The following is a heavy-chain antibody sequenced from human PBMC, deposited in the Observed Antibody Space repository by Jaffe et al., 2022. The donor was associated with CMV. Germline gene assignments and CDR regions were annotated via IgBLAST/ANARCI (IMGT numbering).Heavy chain of an antibody. J-gene: IGHJ6*02. CDR3: AKDLGAAGYDFWSGYYEYYGMDV. D-gene: IGHD3-3*01. V-gene: IGHV3-9*01. Sequence: EVQLVESGGGLVQPGRSLRLSCAASGFTFDDYAMHWVRQAPGKGLEWVSGISWNSGSIGYADSVKGRFTISRDNAKNSLYLQMNSLRAEDTALYYCAKDLGAAGYDFWSGYYEYYGMDVWGQGTTVTVSS. CDR2: ISWNSGSI. CDR1: GFTFDDYA.